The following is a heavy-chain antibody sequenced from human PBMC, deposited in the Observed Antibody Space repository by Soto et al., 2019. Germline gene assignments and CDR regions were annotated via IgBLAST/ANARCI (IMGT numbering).Heavy chain of an antibody. CDR2: VSGYTGNT. J-gene: IGHJ6*01. Sequence: HVQLVQSETEVKKPGASVKVSCNASGYIFTNYDITWVRQAPGQGLEWMGWVSGYTGNTKYAQKFQDRVTMTTDTSTSTVYMELRSLRSDDTAVYHCARFGSAPYYYYGVDVWGQGTTGFVSS. D-gene: IGHD3-10*01. CDR1: GYIFTNYD. V-gene: IGHV1-18*01. CDR3: ARFGSAPYYYYGVDV.